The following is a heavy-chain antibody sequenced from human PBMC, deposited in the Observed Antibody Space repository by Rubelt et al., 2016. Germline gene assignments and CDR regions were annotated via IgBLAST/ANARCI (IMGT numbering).Heavy chain of an antibody. D-gene: IGHD3-10*01. J-gene: IGHJ4*02. CDR3: TTALRITMVRGVSYFDY. Sequence: SGFTFGDYAMSWFRQAPGKGLEWVGFIRSKAYGGTTEYAASVKGRFTISRDDSKNTLYLQMNSLKTEDTAVYYCTTALRITMVRGVSYFDYWGQGTLVT. CDR1: GFTFGDYA. CDR2: IRSKAYGGTT. V-gene: IGHV3-49*03.